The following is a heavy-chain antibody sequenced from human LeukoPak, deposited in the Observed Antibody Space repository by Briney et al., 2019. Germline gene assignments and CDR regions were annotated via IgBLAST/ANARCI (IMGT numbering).Heavy chain of an antibody. Sequence: PGGSLRLSCAASGFTFRNDWMHWVRQAPGKGLVWVSSIYPDGSLTYYADSVKGRFTISRDNAKHTLYLQMNTLRVEDAAVYYCARDLYHDSDVWGQGALVTVSS. CDR2: IYPDGSLT. J-gene: IGHJ4*02. CDR3: ARDLYHDSDV. V-gene: IGHV3-74*01. CDR1: GFTFRNDW. D-gene: IGHD3-22*01.